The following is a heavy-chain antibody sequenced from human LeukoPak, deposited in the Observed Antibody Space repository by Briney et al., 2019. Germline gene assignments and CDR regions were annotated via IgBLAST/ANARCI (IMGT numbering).Heavy chain of an antibody. CDR1: GFTFSSYA. D-gene: IGHD5-18*01. CDR2: ISGSGGST. CDR3: AKDSYDNRETAMVPTY. V-gene: IGHV3-23*01. J-gene: IGHJ4*02. Sequence: GGSLRLSCAASGFTFSSYAMSWVRQAPGKGLEWVSAISGSGGSTYYADSVKGRFTISRDNSKNTLYLQMNSLRAEDTAVYYCAKDSYDNRETAMVPTYWGQGTLVTVSS.